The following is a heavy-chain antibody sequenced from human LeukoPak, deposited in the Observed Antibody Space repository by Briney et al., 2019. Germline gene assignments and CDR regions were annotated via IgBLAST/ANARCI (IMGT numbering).Heavy chain of an antibody. CDR1: GYTFTGYY. V-gene: IGHV1-2*06. Sequence: ASVNVSCKASGYTFTGYYIHWVRQAPGQGLEWMGRINPNSGGTNYAQRFQGRVTMTRDTSISTAYMELSRLRSDDTAVYYCACDYGGNPLDYWGQGTLVTVSS. D-gene: IGHD4-23*01. J-gene: IGHJ4*02. CDR3: ACDYGGNPLDY. CDR2: INPNSGGT.